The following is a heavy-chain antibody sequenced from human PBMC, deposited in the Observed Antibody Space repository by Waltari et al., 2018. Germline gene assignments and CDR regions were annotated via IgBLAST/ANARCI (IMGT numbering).Heavy chain of an antibody. V-gene: IGHV1-69*08. J-gene: IGHJ4*02. CDR3: ASQGKVGAVRTFDY. D-gene: IGHD1-26*01. CDR1: GGTFSSYA. CDR2: IIPIFATA. Sequence: QVQLVQSGAEVKKPGSSVKVSCKASGGTFSSYAISWVRQAPGQGLEWMGRIIPIFATANYAQKFQGRVTITADKSTSTAYMELSSLRSEDTAVYYCASQGKVGAVRTFDYWGQGTLVTVSS.